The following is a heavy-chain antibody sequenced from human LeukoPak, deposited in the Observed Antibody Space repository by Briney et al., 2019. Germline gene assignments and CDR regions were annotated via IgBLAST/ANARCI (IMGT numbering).Heavy chain of an antibody. D-gene: IGHD3-3*01. J-gene: IGHJ4*02. Sequence: SETLSLTCTVSGGSISSYYWSWIRQPPGKGLEWIGYIYYRGSTNYNPSLKSRVTISVDTSKNQFSLKLSSVTAADTAVYYCARVDDFWGIDYWGQGTLVTVSS. CDR3: ARVDDFWGIDY. CDR1: GGSISSYY. V-gene: IGHV4-59*01. CDR2: IYYRGST.